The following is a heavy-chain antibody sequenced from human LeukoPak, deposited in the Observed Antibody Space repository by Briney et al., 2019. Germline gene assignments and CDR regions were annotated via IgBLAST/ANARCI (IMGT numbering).Heavy chain of an antibody. Sequence: XGSRRLSWAASGFTFXSYAMSGVGQAQGKGRGGVGRIKSKTDGGTTDYAAPVKGRFTISRDDSKNTLYLQMNSLKTEDTAVYYCTTADMIVVVLYWGQGTLVTVSS. D-gene: IGHD3-22*01. V-gene: IGHV3-15*01. CDR3: TTADMIVVVLY. CDR1: GFTFXSYA. J-gene: IGHJ4*02. CDR2: IKSKTDGGTT.